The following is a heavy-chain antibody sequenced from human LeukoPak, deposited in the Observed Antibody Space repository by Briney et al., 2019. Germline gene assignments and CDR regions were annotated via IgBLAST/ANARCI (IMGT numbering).Heavy chain of an antibody. CDR1: GYTFTSYY. D-gene: IGHD3-22*01. Sequence: ASVKVSCKASGYTFTSYYMHWVRQAPGQGLEWMGIINPSGGSTSYAQKFQGRVTMTRDTSTSTVYMELSSLRSEDTAMYYCARDHNLASSGYYERFDYWGQGTLVTVSS. J-gene: IGHJ4*02. CDR3: ARDHNLASSGYYERFDY. V-gene: IGHV1-46*01. CDR2: INPSGGST.